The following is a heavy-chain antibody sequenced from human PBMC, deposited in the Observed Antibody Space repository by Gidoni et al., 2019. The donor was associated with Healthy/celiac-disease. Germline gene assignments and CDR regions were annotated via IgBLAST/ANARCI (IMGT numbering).Heavy chain of an antibody. V-gene: IGHV3-9*01. CDR2: ISGNSGSI. D-gene: IGHD6-6*01. CDR1: GFTFDDYA. CDR3: AKGPGSSSLILVD. Sequence: EVQLVESGGGLVQPGRSLRLSCSASGFTFDDYAMHWVRQAPGKGLEWVTGISGNSGSIGYADSVKGRFTISRDNAKNSLYLQMNSLRAEDTALYYCAKGPGSSSLILVDWGQGTLVTVSS. J-gene: IGHJ4*02.